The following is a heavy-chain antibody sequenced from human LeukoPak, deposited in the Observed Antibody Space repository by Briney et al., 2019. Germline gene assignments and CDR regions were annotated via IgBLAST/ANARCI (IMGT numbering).Heavy chain of an antibody. J-gene: IGHJ5*02. V-gene: IGHV1-69*04. CDR3: ARANSGYGYGGDNWFDP. CDR2: IIPIFGIA. Sequence: SVKVSCKASGGTFSSYAISWVRQAPGQGLEWMGRIIPIFGIANYAQKFQGRVTITADKSTSTAYMELSSLRSEDTAVYYCARANSGYGYGGDNWFDPWGQGTLVTVSS. CDR1: GGTFSSYA. D-gene: IGHD5-18*01.